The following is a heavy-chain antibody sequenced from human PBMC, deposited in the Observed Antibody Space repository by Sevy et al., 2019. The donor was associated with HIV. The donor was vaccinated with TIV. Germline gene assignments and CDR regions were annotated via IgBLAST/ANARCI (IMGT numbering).Heavy chain of an antibody. CDR1: GFTFSDSA. CDR3: TRHNYDSSDYNAFDI. CDR2: IRNKANTYAT. V-gene: IGHV3-73*01. J-gene: IGHJ3*02. D-gene: IGHD3-22*01. Sequence: GGSLRLSCAASGFTFSDSAMHWFRQASGKGLEWVGLIRNKANTYATTYGASVKGRFTISRDDSKITAYLQMSSLKTEDTAVYYCTRHNYDSSDYNAFDIWGQGTMVTVSS.